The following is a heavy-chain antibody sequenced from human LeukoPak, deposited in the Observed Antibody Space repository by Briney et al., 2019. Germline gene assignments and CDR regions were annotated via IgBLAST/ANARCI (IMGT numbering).Heavy chain of an antibody. J-gene: IGHJ4*02. Sequence: GGSLRLSCTASGFTFSNYWMSWVRQTPGKGLEWVANIDQEASENYGADSVKGRFTISRDNAKNSLYLQMNSLRADDTAVYYCAREVYSSGCYAFDYWGQGTLVTVPS. V-gene: IGHV3-7*01. CDR3: AREVYSSGCYAFDY. CDR2: IDQEASEN. D-gene: IGHD6-19*01. CDR1: GFTFSNYW.